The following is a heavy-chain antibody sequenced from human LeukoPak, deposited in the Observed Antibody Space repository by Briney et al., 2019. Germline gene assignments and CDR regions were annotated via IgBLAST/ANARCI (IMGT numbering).Heavy chain of an antibody. CDR2: INHSGST. Sequence: SETLSLTCAVYGGSFSGYYWSWIRQPPGKGLEWIGEINHSGSTNYNPPLKSRVTISVDTSKNQFSLKLSSVTAADTAVYYCARNPIAAAGTFDYWGQGTLVTVSS. D-gene: IGHD6-13*01. J-gene: IGHJ4*02. V-gene: IGHV4-34*01. CDR3: ARNPIAAAGTFDY. CDR1: GGSFSGYY.